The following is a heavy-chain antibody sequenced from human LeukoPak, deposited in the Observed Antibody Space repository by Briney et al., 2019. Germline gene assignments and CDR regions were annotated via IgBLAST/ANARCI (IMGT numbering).Heavy chain of an antibody. CDR1: GGSISSYY. CDR2: IYTSGST. Sequence: SGPTLVNPSETLSLTCTVSGGSISSYYWSWIRQPAGKGLEWIGRIYTSGSTNYSPSLKSRVTMSVDTSKNQFSLKLRSVTAADTAVYYCARGFDIVVRTDAFDIWGQGTMVTVSS. D-gene: IGHD2-2*01. J-gene: IGHJ3*02. V-gene: IGHV4-4*07. CDR3: ARGFDIVVRTDAFDI.